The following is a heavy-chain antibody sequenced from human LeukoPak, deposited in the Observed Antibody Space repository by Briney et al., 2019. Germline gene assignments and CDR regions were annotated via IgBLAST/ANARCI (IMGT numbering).Heavy chain of an antibody. D-gene: IGHD1-20*01. CDR3: ARAADNSVPDY. CDR2: INPNSGGT. CDR1: GYTFTGYY. V-gene: IGHV1-2*02. J-gene: IGHJ4*02. Sequence: GATVKVSCKASGYTFTGYYMHWVRQAPGQGLEWMGWINPNSGGTNYAQKFQGRVTMTRDTSISTAYMELSRLTSDDTAVYYCARAADNSVPDYWGQGTLVTVSS.